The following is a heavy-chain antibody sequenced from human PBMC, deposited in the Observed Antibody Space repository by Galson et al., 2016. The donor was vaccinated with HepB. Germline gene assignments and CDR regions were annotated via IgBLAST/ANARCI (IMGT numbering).Heavy chain of an antibody. Sequence: SLRLSCAASGFIFSSYGMNWVRQAPGKGLEWVSTISGRGTSTHYADSVKGRFTISRDNSRSTLYLQMNGLRVDDAAVYYCAKRRGAAIIAAKVGDDFWGQGTLVIVSS. CDR3: AKRRGAAIIAAKVGDDF. V-gene: IGHV3-23*05. D-gene: IGHD1-26*01. CDR2: ISGRGTST. J-gene: IGHJ4*01. CDR1: GFIFSSYG.